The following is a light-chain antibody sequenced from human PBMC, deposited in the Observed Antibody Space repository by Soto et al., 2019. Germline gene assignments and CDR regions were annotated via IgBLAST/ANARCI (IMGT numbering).Light chain of an antibody. CDR2: DVS. Sequence: QSALTQPASVSGSPGQSITISCTGTSSDVGAYNFVSWYQQHPGKAPKLMIYDVSNRPSGVSNRFSGSKSGNTASLTISGLQAEDEADYYCSSYTSTSTPVVFGGVTQLTVL. CDR1: SSDVGAYNF. J-gene: IGLJ2*01. CDR3: SSYTSTSTPVV. V-gene: IGLV2-14*01.